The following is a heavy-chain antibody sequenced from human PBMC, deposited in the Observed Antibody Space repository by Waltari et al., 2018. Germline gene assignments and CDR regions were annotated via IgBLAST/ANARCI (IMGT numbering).Heavy chain of an antibody. CDR3: ARGPDDFWSGYYGDY. J-gene: IGHJ4*02. CDR2: ISSSSSYI. Sequence: EVQLAESGGGLVKPGGSLSLSCPASGFTFSTYSMKWVRQAPGKGLEWVSSISSSSSYIYYADSVKGRFTIARDNTKNSLSLQMNSLRAEDTAVYYCARGPDDFWSGYYGDYWGQGTLVTVSS. D-gene: IGHD3-3*01. CDR1: GFTFSTYS. V-gene: IGHV3-21*01.